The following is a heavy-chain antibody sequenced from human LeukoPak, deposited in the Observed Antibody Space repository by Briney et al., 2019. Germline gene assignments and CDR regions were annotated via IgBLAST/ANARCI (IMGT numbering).Heavy chain of an antibody. J-gene: IGHJ3*02. D-gene: IGHD2-2*02. V-gene: IGHV1-24*01. CDR2: FVPDDGET. CDR3: ATISAPADPAAIVSNAFDI. CDR1: GYTLTELS. Sequence: ASVKVSCKVSGYTLTELSMHLVRQAHGRGLEWMGGFVPDDGETIYAQKFQGRVTMTEDTSTDTAYMELSSLRSEDTAVYYCATISAPADPAAIVSNAFDIWGQGTMVTVSS.